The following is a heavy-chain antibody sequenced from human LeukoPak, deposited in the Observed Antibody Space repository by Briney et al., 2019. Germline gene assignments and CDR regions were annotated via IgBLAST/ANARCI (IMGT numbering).Heavy chain of an antibody. CDR3: GKDMKYSSRWLDY. Sequence: GRSLRLSCAASGFTFEDYAMHWVRQAPGKGLEWVSGISWNSNSIGYADSVKGRFTISRDNAKNSLNLQMNSLRAEDTALYYCGKDMKYSSRWLDYWGQGTLVTVSS. CDR1: GFTFEDYA. J-gene: IGHJ4*02. D-gene: IGHD6-13*01. CDR2: ISWNSNSI. V-gene: IGHV3-9*01.